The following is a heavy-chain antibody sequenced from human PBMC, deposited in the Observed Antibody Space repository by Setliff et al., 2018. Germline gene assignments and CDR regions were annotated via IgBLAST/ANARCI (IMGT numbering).Heavy chain of an antibody. CDR2: IYVTEST. Sequence: ASETLSLTCAVSGDSISNHYWNWIRQPAGKGLEWIGRIYVTESTKYNPSLKSRVTLSIDTSKNQFSLKLSSVTAADAALYYCAASRAYTGAVEEWFLPKTFDFWGQGSPVTVSS. CDR1: GDSISNHY. V-gene: IGHV4-4*07. J-gene: IGHJ4*02. D-gene: IGHD3-10*01. CDR3: AASRAYTGAVEEWFLPKTFDF.